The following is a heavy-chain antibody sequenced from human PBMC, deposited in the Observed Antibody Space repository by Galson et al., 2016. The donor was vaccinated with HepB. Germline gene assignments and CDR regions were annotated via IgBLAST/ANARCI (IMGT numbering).Heavy chain of an antibody. CDR1: GASISGAHNY. V-gene: IGHV4-30-4*01. CDR3: AKVISTVALVFDS. J-gene: IGHJ4*02. CDR2: IYYTGSN. Sequence: PLSLTCRVSGASISGAHNYWSWLRQPPGKGLEWIGNIYYTGSNYSNPSLRSRVAMSVDTSQNEFSLTLKSVTAADTSIYFCAKVISTVALVFDSWGQGTLVTVSS. D-gene: IGHD4-11*01.